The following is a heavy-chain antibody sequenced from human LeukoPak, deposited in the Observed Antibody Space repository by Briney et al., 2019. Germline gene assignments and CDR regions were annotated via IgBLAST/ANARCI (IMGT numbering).Heavy chain of an antibody. D-gene: IGHD2-15*01. Sequence: SETLSLTCTVSGYSISSGYYWGWIRQPPGKGLEWIGSIYHSGSTYYNPSLKSRVTISVDTSKNQFSLKLSSVTAADTAVYYCARDNCSGGSCYIEYWGQGTLVTVSS. CDR2: IYHSGST. CDR3: ARDNCSGGSCYIEY. CDR1: GYSISSGYY. J-gene: IGHJ4*02. V-gene: IGHV4-38-2*02.